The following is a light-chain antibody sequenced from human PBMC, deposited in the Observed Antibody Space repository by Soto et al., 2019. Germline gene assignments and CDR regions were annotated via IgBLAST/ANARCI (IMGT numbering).Light chain of an antibody. J-gene: IGKJ1*01. Sequence: DIQLTQSPSTLSASVGDSVTMTCRASQNISTSLAWYQHKPGKAPTLLMFDVSNLESGVPSRFSGSGSGTEFTLTISSLHSDDFATSYCQQYDYSRTFGQGTKVDIK. CDR1: QNISTS. V-gene: IGKV1-5*01. CDR3: QQYDYSRT. CDR2: DVS.